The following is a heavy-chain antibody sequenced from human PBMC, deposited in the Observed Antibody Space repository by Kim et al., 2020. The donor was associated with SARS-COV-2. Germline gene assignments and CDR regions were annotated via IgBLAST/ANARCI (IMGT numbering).Heavy chain of an antibody. CDR3: ARGDHVLLWFGESYEPVNGMDV. V-gene: IGHV4-34*01. Sequence: SETLSLTCAVYGGSFSGYYWSWIRQPPGKGLEWIGEINHSGSTNYNPSLKSRVTISVDTSKNQFSLKLSSVTAADTAVYYCARGDHVLLWFGESYEPVNGMDVWGQGTTVTVSS. CDR2: INHSGST. CDR1: GGSFSGYY. J-gene: IGHJ6*02. D-gene: IGHD3-10*01.